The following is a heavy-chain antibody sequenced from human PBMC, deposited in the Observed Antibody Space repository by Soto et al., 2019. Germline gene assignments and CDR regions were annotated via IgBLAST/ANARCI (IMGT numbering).Heavy chain of an antibody. CDR1: GFTFSSYA. J-gene: IGHJ4*02. CDR3: AKVRYVIVRRPDFDY. V-gene: IGHV3-23*01. D-gene: IGHD3-22*01. CDR2: ISGSGGST. Sequence: PGGSLRLSCAASGFTFSSYAMSWVRQAPGKGLEWVSAISGSGGSTYYADSVKGRFTISRDNSKNTLYLQMNSLRAEDTAVYYCAKVRYVIVRRPDFDYWGQGTLVTVSS.